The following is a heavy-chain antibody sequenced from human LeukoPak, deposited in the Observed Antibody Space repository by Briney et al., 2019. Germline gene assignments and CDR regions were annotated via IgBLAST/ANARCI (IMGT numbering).Heavy chain of an antibody. CDR1: GFTFSSYS. V-gene: IGHV3-48*01. CDR3: ARGTDYGDYEVGVDY. D-gene: IGHD4-17*01. J-gene: IGHJ4*02. CDR2: ISSSSSTI. Sequence: GGSLRLSCAASGFTFSSYSMNWVRQAPGKGLEWVSYISSSSSTIYYADSVKGRFTISRDNAKNSLYLQMNSLRAEDTAVYYCARGTDYGDYEVGVDYWGQGTLVTVSS.